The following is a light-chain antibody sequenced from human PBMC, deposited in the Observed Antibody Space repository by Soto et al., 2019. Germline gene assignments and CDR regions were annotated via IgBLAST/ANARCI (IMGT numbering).Light chain of an antibody. J-gene: IGKJ2*01. CDR3: QQSYDTPYT. V-gene: IGKV1-39*01. Sequence: DIQMTQSPSSLSASVGDRVTITCRASRTISSYLNWYQQNPGKAPKLLIYSTYTLQNGVPSRFSGSGSGTDFTLTISSLQPEDFATYYCQQSYDTPYTFGQGSKVDIK. CDR2: STY. CDR1: RTISSY.